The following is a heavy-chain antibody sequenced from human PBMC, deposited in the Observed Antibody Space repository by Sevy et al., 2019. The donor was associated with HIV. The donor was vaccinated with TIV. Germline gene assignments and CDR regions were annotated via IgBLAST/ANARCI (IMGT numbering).Heavy chain of an antibody. J-gene: IGHJ4*02. CDR3: ARRYFDL. V-gene: IGHV3-7*01. CDR2: IKPDGSEQ. Sequence: GGSLRLSCEASGFTFSNYWMSWVRQAPGKGPEWVANIKPDGSEQYYVDSVKGRFTISRDNAESALYLQMHGLRAEDAATYFCARRYFDLWGQGTVVTVSS. CDR1: GFTFSNYW.